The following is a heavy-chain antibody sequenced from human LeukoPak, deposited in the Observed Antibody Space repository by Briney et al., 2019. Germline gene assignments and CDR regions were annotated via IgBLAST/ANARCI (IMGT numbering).Heavy chain of an antibody. CDR2: ISSSGSTI. CDR3: ARGYSSGWFPFDY. J-gene: IGHJ4*02. V-gene: IGHV3-48*03. CDR1: GFTFSSYE. D-gene: IGHD6-19*01. Sequence: GGSLGLSCAASGFTFSSYEMNWVRQAPGKGLEWVSYISSSGSTIYYADSVKGRFTTSRDNAKNSLYLQMNSLRAEDTAVYYCARGYSSGWFPFDYWGQGTLVTVSS.